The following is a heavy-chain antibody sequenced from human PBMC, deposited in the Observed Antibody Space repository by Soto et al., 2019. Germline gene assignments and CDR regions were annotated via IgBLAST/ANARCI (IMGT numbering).Heavy chain of an antibody. Sequence: SVKVSGKASGGTFSSYAISWVRQAPGQGLEWMGGIIPIFGTANYAQKFQGRVTITADESISTAYMELSSLRSEDTAVYYCARGGGYDFWSGYYPNYYYYGMDVWGQGTTVTVSS. J-gene: IGHJ6*02. CDR2: IIPIFGTA. CDR3: ARGGGYDFWSGYYPNYYYYGMDV. V-gene: IGHV1-69*13. CDR1: GGTFSSYA. D-gene: IGHD3-3*01.